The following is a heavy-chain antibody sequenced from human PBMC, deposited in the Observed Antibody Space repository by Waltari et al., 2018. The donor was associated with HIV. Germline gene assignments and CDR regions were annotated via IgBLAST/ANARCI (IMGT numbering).Heavy chain of an antibody. J-gene: IGHJ4*02. CDR3: ARDLGVGATSAGHY. CDR1: GYTITSYA. CDR2: INAGNGNT. Sequence: QVQLVQSGAEVKKPGASVKVSCKAAGYTITSYAMHWVRQAPGQRLEWMGWINAGNGNTKYSQKFQGRVTITRDTSASTAYMELSSLRSEDTAVYYCARDLGVGATSAGHYWGQGTLVTVSS. V-gene: IGHV1-3*01. D-gene: IGHD1-26*01.